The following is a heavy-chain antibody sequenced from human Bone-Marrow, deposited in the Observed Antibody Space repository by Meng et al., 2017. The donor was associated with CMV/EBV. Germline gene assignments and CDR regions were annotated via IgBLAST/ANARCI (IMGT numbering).Heavy chain of an antibody. CDR1: GYTFTSYY. CDR2: INPSGGST. CDR3: ARRVPAAIRSGVVWFDP. Sequence: ASVKVSCKASGYTFTSYYMHWVRQAPGQGLEWMGIINPSGGSTSYAQKFQGRVTITRNTSISTAYMELSSLRSEDTAVYYCARRVPAAIRSGVVWFDPWGQGTLVTVSS. J-gene: IGHJ5*02. V-gene: IGHV1-46*01. D-gene: IGHD2-2*02.